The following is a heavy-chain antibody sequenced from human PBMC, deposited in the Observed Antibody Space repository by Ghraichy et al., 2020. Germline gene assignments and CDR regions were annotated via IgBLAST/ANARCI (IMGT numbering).Heavy chain of an antibody. Sequence: GESLNISCKGSGYSFTTYWIGWVRQMPGKGLEWMGMIYPGDSDTRYSPSFQGQVTISADKSISTAYLQWSSLKASDTATYYCARHVTNLYRTLDYWGQGSLVTVSS. CDR2: IYPGDSDT. CDR1: GYSFTTYW. J-gene: IGHJ4*02. V-gene: IGHV5-51*01. D-gene: IGHD4-11*01. CDR3: ARHVTNLYRTLDY.